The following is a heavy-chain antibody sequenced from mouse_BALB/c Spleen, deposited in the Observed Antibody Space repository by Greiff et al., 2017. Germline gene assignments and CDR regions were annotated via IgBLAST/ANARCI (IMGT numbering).Heavy chain of an antibody. Sequence: EVKLVESGGGLVKPGGSLKLSCAASGFAFSSYDMSWVRQTPEKRLEWVANISSGGGSTYYPDTVKGRFTISRDNAKNTLYLQMSSLKSEDTAMYYCARQTTSGGANGGKGILFTVSA. V-gene: IGHV5-12-1*01. CDR1: GFAFSSYD. CDR3: ARQTTSGGAN. J-gene: IGHJ3*01. D-gene: IGHD2-13*01. CDR2: ISSGGGST.